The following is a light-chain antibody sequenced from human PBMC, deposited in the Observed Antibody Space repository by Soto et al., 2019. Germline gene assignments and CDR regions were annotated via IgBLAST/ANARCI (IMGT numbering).Light chain of an antibody. CDR1: QSISNY. CDR2: DAS. CDR3: QQRSNWL. Sequence: EIVLTQSPTTLSLSPGERAILSCRASQSISNYLAWYQQKPSQPPRLLIYDASNRAIGIPARFSGNGSGTDFTLTISSLEPEDFAVYYCQQRSNWLFGQGTKLEIK. V-gene: IGKV3-11*01. J-gene: IGKJ2*01.